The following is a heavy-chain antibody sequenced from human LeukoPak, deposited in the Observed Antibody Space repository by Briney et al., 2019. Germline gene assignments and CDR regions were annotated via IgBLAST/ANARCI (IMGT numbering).Heavy chain of an antibody. V-gene: IGHV3-23*01. D-gene: IGHD2-15*01. Sequence: GGSLRLSCAASGFTLSSYAMSWVRQAPGKGLEWVSAISGSGGSTYYADSVKGRFTISGDNSKNTLYLQMNSLRAEDTAVHYCARSVVAALFDYWGQGTLVTVSS. CDR2: ISGSGGST. J-gene: IGHJ4*02. CDR1: GFTLSSYA. CDR3: ARSVVAALFDY.